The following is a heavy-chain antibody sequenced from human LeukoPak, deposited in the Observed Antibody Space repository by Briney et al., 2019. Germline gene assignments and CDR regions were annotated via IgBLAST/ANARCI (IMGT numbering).Heavy chain of an antibody. CDR2: ISAYNGNT. V-gene: IGHV1-18*04. Sequence: ASVKVSCKASGYTFTGYYMHWVRQAPGQGLGWMGWISAYNGNTNYAQKLQGRVTMTTDTSTSTAYMELRSLRSDDTAVYYCARGNIAYSSSISDYWGQGTLVTVSS. CDR1: GYTFTGYY. J-gene: IGHJ4*02. CDR3: ARGNIAYSSSISDY. D-gene: IGHD6-6*01.